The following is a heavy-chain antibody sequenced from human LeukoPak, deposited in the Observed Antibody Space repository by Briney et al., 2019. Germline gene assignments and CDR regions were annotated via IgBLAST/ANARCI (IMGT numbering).Heavy chain of an antibody. CDR3: AREVDFWSGYTYDAFDI. CDR1: GGSISSYY. Sequence: SETLSLTCTVSGGSISSYYWSWIRQPAGKGLEWIGRIYTSGSTNYNPSLKSRVTMSVDTSKNQFSLKLSSVTAADTAVYYCAREVDFWSGYTYDAFDIWGQGTMVTVSS. D-gene: IGHD3-3*01. J-gene: IGHJ3*02. CDR2: IYTSGST. V-gene: IGHV4-4*07.